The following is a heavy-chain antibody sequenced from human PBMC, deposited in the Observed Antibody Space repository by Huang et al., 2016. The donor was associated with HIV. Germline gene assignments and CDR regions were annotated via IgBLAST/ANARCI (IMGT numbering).Heavy chain of an antibody. D-gene: IGHD6-13*01. J-gene: IGHJ4*02. CDR3: ARGRGSSWSLFDT. CDR1: GESLSDFF. V-gene: IGHV4-34*02. CDR2: INQSGRT. Sequence: QVQLEQCGARLLKPSETLSLTCAVYGESLSDFFWSWIRQPPGKGLEWIGEINQSGRTNYNPSLKSRVTIAVDTSKRQFSLKLKSVTAADTSMYYCARGRGSSWSLFDTWGQGSLVTVFS.